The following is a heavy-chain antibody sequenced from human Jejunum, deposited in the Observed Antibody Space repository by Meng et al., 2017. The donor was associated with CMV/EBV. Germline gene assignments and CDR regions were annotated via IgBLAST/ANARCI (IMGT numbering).Heavy chain of an antibody. CDR1: GFTFSNYW. Sequence: SCAASGFTFSNYWVTWVRQAPGKGLEWVANMKHDGSEKYYVDSVKGRFTISIDNAKNSLYMQMNSLRAEETAVYYCATAPPFDYWGQGTLVTVSS. J-gene: IGHJ4*02. CDR3: ATAPPFDY. CDR2: MKHDGSEK. V-gene: IGHV3-7*01.